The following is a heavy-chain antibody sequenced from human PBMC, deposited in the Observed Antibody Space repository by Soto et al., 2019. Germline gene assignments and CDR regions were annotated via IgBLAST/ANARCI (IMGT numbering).Heavy chain of an antibody. CDR3: TTEARD. CDR2: IRSETDGGTA. Sequence: EVPLVESGGGLVKPGGSLTLSCTASAFSFRNAWMSWVRQAPGKGLEWVGRIRSETDGGTADHTAPVKGRFIISRDDSKNTVSLQMNRLKTEYTAVYYCTTEARDWGQGALVTVSS. CDR1: AFSFRNAW. J-gene: IGHJ4*02. V-gene: IGHV3-15*01.